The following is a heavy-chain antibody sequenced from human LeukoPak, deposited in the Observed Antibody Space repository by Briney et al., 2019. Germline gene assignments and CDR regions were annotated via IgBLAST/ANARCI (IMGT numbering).Heavy chain of an antibody. D-gene: IGHD2-2*01. CDR2: INPNSGGT. CDR1: GYTFTGYY. Sequence: ASVKVSCKASGYTFTGYYMHWVRQAPGQGLEWMGWINPNSGGTNYAQKFQGRVTMTRDTSIGTAYMELSRLRSDDTAVYYCARDRDPGYCSSTSCYWALDYYYYYMDVWGKGTTVTVSS. CDR3: ARDRDPGYCSSTSCYWALDYYYYYMDV. J-gene: IGHJ6*03. V-gene: IGHV1-2*02.